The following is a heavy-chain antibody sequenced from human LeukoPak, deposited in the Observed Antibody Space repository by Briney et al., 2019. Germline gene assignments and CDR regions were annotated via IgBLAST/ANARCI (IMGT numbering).Heavy chain of an antibody. J-gene: IGHJ6*04. CDR2: ISYDGSNK. CDR1: GFTFSSYG. V-gene: IGHV3-30*18. D-gene: IGHD2-15*01. Sequence: GGSLRLSCAASGFTFSSYGMHWVRQAPGKGLEWVAVISYDGSNKYYADSVKGRFTISRDNSKNTLYLQMNSLRAEDTAVYYCAKDQGCSGGSCYYGMDVWGKVTTVTVSS. CDR3: AKDQGCSGGSCYYGMDV.